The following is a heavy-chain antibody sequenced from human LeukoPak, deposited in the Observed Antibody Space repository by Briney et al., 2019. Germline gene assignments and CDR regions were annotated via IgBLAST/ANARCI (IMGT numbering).Heavy chain of an antibody. Sequence: PSETLSLTCTVSGVSISTFQWSWIRQPPGKGLEWIGNIHTNERANYNPSLKSRVTMSVDTSKSQFSLQLSSVTAADTAVYSCARIYYYDSSGYYYDYWGQGTLVTVSS. V-gene: IGHV4-4*09. J-gene: IGHJ4*02. CDR1: GVSISTFQ. CDR2: IHTNERA. D-gene: IGHD3-22*01. CDR3: ARIYYYDSSGYYYDY.